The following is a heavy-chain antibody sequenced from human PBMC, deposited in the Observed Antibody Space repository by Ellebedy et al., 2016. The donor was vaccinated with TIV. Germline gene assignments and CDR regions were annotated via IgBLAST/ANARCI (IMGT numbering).Heavy chain of an antibody. Sequence: SETLSLTCAVSGGSISSSNWWSWVRQPPGKGLEWIGEIYHSGSTYYNPSLKSRVTISVDTSKNQFSLKLSSVTAADTAVYYCASNYYDSSGYYAFDIWGQGTMVTVSS. CDR1: GGSISSSNW. D-gene: IGHD3-22*01. J-gene: IGHJ3*02. V-gene: IGHV4-4*02. CDR2: IYHSGST. CDR3: ASNYYDSSGYYAFDI.